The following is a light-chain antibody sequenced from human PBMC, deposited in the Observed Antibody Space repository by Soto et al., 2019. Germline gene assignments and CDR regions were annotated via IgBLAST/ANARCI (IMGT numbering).Light chain of an antibody. V-gene: IGLV2-14*03. CDR1: SSDVGGYHY. CDR3: SSYTKRHTVV. Sequence: QSALTQPASVSVSPGQSITIFCTGTSSDVGGYHYVSWYQHRPVKPPKLMIYDVTNRPSGVSNRFSGSKSGSTASLTISGLQAEDEGDYYCSSYTKRHTVVFGGGTKLTVL. J-gene: IGLJ3*02. CDR2: DVT.